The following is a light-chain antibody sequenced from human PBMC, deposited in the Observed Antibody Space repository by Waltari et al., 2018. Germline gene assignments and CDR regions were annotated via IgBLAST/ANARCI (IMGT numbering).Light chain of an antibody. CDR2: KIS. Sequence: DIQMTQSPSTLPASVGDRVTITCRASRSITNWLTWYQQKPGKPPNLLIYKISTLESGVPSRFRGSGSGTEFTLTIRSLQPDDIATYYCQEYNTYAPRLFGQGTRVELK. CDR1: RSITNW. CDR3: QEYNTYAPRL. V-gene: IGKV1-5*03. J-gene: IGKJ1*01.